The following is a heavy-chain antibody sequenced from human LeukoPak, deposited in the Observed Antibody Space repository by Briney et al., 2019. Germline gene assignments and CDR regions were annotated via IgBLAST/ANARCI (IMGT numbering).Heavy chain of an antibody. J-gene: IGHJ4*02. D-gene: IGHD2-2*03. V-gene: IGHV4-61*02. CDR2: IYTSGST. CDR3: ARDGGYCSSTNCYDY. Sequence: SETLSLTCTVSGGSLSSGSYYWSWIRQPAGKGLEWIGRIYTSGSTNYNPSLKSRVTISVDTSKNQFSLKLSSVTAADTAVYYCARDGGYCSSTNCYDYWGQGTLVTVSS. CDR1: GGSLSSGSYY.